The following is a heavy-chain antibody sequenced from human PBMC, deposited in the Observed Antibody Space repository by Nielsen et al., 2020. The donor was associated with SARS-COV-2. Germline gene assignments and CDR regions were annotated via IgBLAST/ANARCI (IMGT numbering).Heavy chain of an antibody. Sequence: GGSLRLSCAASGFTFDDYAMHWVRQAPGKGLEWVSGISWNSGSIGYADSVKGRFTISRDNAKNSLYLQMNSLRAEDTALYYCAKVSEECSGYYYCYFDYWGQGTLVTVSS. V-gene: IGHV3-9*01. J-gene: IGHJ4*02. CDR2: ISWNSGSI. D-gene: IGHD3-22*01. CDR3: AKVSEECSGYYYCYFDY. CDR1: GFTFDDYA.